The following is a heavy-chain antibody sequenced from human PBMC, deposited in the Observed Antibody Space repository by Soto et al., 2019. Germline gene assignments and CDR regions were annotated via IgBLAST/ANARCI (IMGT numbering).Heavy chain of an antibody. Sequence: SETLSLTCTVSGGSISSYYWSWIRQPPGKGLEWIGYIYYSGSTNYNPSLKSRVTISVDTSKNQFSLKLSSVTAADTAVYYCARNRAPYSSSAEFDYWGQGTLVTVSS. CDR1: GGSISSYY. J-gene: IGHJ4*02. V-gene: IGHV4-59*01. CDR2: IYYSGST. D-gene: IGHD6-6*01. CDR3: ARNRAPYSSSAEFDY.